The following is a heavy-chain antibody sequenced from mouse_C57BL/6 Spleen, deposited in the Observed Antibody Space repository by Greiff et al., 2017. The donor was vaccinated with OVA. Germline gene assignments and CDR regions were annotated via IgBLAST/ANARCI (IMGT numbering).Heavy chain of an antibody. Sequence: VQLQQPGAELVKPGASVKLSCKASGYTFTSYWMHWVKQRPGQGLEWIGMIHPISGSTNYNEKFKSKATLTVDKSSSTAYMQLSSLTSEDSAVYYCARPHYYGSSWFAYWGQGTLVTVSA. CDR1: GYTFTSYW. J-gene: IGHJ3*01. D-gene: IGHD1-1*01. CDR3: ARPHYYGSSWFAY. CDR2: IHPISGST. V-gene: IGHV1-64*01.